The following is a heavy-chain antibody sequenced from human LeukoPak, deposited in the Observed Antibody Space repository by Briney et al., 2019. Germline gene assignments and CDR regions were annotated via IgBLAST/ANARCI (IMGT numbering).Heavy chain of an antibody. J-gene: IGHJ4*02. CDR1: GFTFDDYG. V-gene: IGHV3-20*04. Sequence: GGSLRLSCAASGFTFDDYGMSWVRQAPGKGLEWVSGINWNGGRTGYADSVKGRFTISRDNAKNSLYLQMNSLRAEDTALYYCAKNWGSGTRFDYWGQGTLVTVSS. D-gene: IGHD7-27*01. CDR2: INWNGGRT. CDR3: AKNWGSGTRFDY.